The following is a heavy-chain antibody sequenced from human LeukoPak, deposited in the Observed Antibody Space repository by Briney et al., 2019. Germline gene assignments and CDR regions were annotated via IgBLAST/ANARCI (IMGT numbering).Heavy chain of an antibody. J-gene: IGHJ4*02. CDR2: ICSSGGST. Sequence: GGSLRLSCTASGFTFTDSAMRWVRQAPGKGLEWVSLICSSGGSTYSSDSVKGRFSISRDDSTNTLFLQMDSLRAEDTAVYYCGKDMQLTYWGQGILVTVSS. CDR3: GKDMQLTY. CDR1: GFTFTDSA. D-gene: IGHD6-13*01. V-gene: IGHV3-23*01.